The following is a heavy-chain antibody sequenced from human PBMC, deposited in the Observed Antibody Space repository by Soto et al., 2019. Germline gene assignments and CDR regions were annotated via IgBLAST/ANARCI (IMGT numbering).Heavy chain of an antibody. CDR2: IIPIFGTA. Sequence: SVKVSCKASGGTFSSYAISWVRQDPGQGLEWMGGIIPIFGTANYAQKFQGRVTITADESTSTAYMELSSLRSEDTAVYYCARDLVSGYAPAVRDYYYGMDVWGQGTTVTSP. CDR1: GGTFSSYA. V-gene: IGHV1-69*13. D-gene: IGHD5-12*01. CDR3: ARDLVSGYAPAVRDYYYGMDV. J-gene: IGHJ6*02.